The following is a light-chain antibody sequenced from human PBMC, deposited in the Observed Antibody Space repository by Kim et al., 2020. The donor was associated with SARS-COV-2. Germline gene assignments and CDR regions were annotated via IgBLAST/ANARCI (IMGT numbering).Light chain of an antibody. Sequence: GQSITISCTGTSSDVGSYNLGSWYQHRPGKAPKLMIYEVTRRPSGVSNRFSGSKSGNTASLTISGLQTEDEADYYCCSNTGTSTLIFGGGTQLTVL. CDR2: EVT. J-gene: IGLJ2*01. CDR3: CSNTGTSTLI. CDR1: SSDVGSYNL. V-gene: IGLV2-23*02.